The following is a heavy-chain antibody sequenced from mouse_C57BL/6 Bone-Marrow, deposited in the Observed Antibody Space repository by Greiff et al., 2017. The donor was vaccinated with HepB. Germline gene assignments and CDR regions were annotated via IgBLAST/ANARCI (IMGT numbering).Heavy chain of an antibody. V-gene: IGHV7-1*01. J-gene: IGHJ3*01. CDR3: ARDGYYDYDPLFAY. CDR1: GFTFSDFY. CDR2: SRNKANDYTT. Sequence: EVMLVESGGGLVQSGRSLRLSCATSGFTFSDFYMEWVRQAPGKGLEWIAASRNKANDYTTEYSASVKGRFIVSRDTSQSILYLQMNALRAEDTAIYYCARDGYYDYDPLFAYWGQGTLVTVSA. D-gene: IGHD2-4*01.